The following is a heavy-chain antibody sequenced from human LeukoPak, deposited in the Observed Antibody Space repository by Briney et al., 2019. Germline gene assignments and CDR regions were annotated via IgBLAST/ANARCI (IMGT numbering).Heavy chain of an antibody. CDR1: GFIFSDYS. CDR2: ISRSSSNI. Sequence: GGSLRLSCAVSGFIFSDYSMNWVRQAPGKGLEWVSFISRSSSNIYYADSVKGRLIISRDNAKNSLYLQMNGLRAEDTAVYYCARVVVRYGDYGDAFDIWGQGTMVTVSS. J-gene: IGHJ3*02. V-gene: IGHV3-21*01. D-gene: IGHD4-17*01. CDR3: ARVVVRYGDYGDAFDI.